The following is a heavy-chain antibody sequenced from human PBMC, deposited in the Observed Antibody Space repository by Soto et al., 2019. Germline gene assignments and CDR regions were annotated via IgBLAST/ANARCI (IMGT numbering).Heavy chain of an antibody. CDR1: GFTFSSYS. CDR3: AKVRSSCISTSCPSDY. CDR2: ISSSSSTI. Sequence: GGSLRLSCAASGFTFSSYSMNWVRQAPGKGLEWVSYISSSSSTIYYADSVKGRFTISRDNSKNTLYLQMNSLRAEDTALYYCAKVRSSCISTSCPSDYWGQGTLVTVSS. D-gene: IGHD2-2*01. J-gene: IGHJ4*02. V-gene: IGHV3-48*01.